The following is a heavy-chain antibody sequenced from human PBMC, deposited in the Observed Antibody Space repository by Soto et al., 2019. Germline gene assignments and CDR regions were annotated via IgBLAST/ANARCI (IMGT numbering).Heavy chain of an antibody. CDR2: IDYNGVT. Sequence: SETLSLTCAVSGGSISSGGYYWGWIRQPPGRGLEWIGNIDYNGVTYSNPSLKSRVTISRDTSKNQFSLKLTSVTAADTALYYCGKVLVGATGHTDSDSWGPGTLVTAPQ. V-gene: IGHV4-39*01. D-gene: IGHD2-15*01. J-gene: IGHJ4*02. CDR3: GKVLVGATGHTDSDS. CDR1: GGSISSGGYY.